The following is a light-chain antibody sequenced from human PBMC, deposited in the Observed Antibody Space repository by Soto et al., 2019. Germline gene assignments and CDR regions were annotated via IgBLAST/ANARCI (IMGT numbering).Light chain of an antibody. Sequence: EIVLTQSPGTLSLSPGERATLSCRASQSVSSSYLAWYQQKPGQAPRLLIYGASSRATGITDRFSGSGSGTDFTLTISRLEPEDFAVYYCQQYGSSPWAVGQGNKVEIK. CDR2: GAS. CDR1: QSVSSSY. CDR3: QQYGSSPWA. V-gene: IGKV3-20*01. J-gene: IGKJ1*01.